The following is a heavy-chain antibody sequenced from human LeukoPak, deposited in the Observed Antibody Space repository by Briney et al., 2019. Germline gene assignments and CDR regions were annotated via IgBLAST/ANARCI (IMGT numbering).Heavy chain of an antibody. V-gene: IGHV4-59*01. J-gene: IGHJ5*02. D-gene: IGHD3-16*01. CDR3: ARVGGQGFDP. CDR1: GGSIDSYY. Sequence: PSETLSLTCTISGGSIDSYYWSWIRQPPGKGLEWIGYIYYSGSTNYNPSLKSRVTISLDTSKNQFSLKVSSVTAADTAVYYCARVGGQGFDPWGQGTLVTVSS. CDR2: IYYSGST.